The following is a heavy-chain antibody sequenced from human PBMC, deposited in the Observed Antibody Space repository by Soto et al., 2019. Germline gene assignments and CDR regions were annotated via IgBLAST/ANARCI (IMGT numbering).Heavy chain of an antibody. CDR2: VYYSGST. J-gene: IGHJ4*02. CDR1: DGSISSNRDF. V-gene: IGHV4-39*01. Sequence: SETLSLTCTVSDGSISSNRDFWGWIRQPPGKGLEWIGSVYYSGSTYYNPSLMSRASISVDTSRNLFSLSLSSVTAADTAVYYCARHPRGDYYDTRGYELCYFDNWGQGTLVTVPQ. CDR3: ARHPRGDYYDTRGYELCYFDN. D-gene: IGHD3-22*01.